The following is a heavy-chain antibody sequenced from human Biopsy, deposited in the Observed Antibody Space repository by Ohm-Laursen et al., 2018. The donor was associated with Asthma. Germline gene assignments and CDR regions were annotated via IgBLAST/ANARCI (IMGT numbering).Heavy chain of an antibody. J-gene: IGHJ5*02. CDR1: GFTVSNFA. CDR2: ISSGSGST. Sequence: SLRLSCTASGFTVSNFAMNWVRQAPGQRLEWVSVISSGSGSTYYADSVKGRLTISRDTSMNTLYLQMSSLRAEDTAVYYCAKVGHGNGDYVGWFDPWGQGTLVTVSS. D-gene: IGHD4-17*01. V-gene: IGHV3-23*01. CDR3: AKVGHGNGDYVGWFDP.